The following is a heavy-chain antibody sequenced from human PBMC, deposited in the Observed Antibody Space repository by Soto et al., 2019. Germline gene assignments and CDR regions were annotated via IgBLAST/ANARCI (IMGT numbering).Heavy chain of an antibody. V-gene: IGHV4-61*01. Sequence: SETLSLTCTVSGGSVSSGSYYWSWIRQPPGKGLEWIGYIYYSGSTNYNPSLKSRVTISVDTSKNQFSLKLSSVTAADTAVYYCARDPQISDEYYYYGMDVWGQGTTVTVSS. J-gene: IGHJ6*02. CDR2: IYYSGST. CDR1: GGSVSSGSYY. CDR3: ARDPQISDEYYYYGMDV.